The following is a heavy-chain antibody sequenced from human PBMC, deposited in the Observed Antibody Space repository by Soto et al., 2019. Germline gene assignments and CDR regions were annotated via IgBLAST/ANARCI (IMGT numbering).Heavy chain of an antibody. CDR1: GGSFSDFY. J-gene: IGHJ4*02. Sequence: QVQLQQCGAELLKPSETLSLTCAVYGGSFSDFYWSWIRQPPGKGLEWIGEINHSGRTNYNPPLMSRVAIPVDTSSNQFPLNLTAVTAADTAVYYCGPRGAVADPRGYWGQGTLVTVSS. V-gene: IGHV4-34*01. CDR2: INHSGRT. D-gene: IGHD6-19*01. CDR3: GPRGAVADPRGY.